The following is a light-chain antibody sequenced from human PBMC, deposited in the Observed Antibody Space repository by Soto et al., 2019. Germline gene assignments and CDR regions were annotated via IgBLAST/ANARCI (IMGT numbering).Light chain of an antibody. CDR3: QQYGRSLYT. V-gene: IGKV3-20*01. J-gene: IGKJ2*01. CDR1: QSISSSY. CDR2: STS. Sequence: EIVLTQSPGTLSLSPGERATLSCRASQSISSSYLAWYQQKPGQSHRLLISSTSSRATGIPDRFSGSGSGTDFTLTISRLEPEDFAVYYCQQYGRSLYTCGQGPKVEIK.